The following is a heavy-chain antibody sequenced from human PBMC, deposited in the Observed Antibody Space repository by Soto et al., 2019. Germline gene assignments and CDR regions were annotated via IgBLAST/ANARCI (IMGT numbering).Heavy chain of an antibody. V-gene: IGHV4-39*01. CDR2: IYYSGST. CDR1: GGSISSSSYY. D-gene: IGHD6-19*01. J-gene: IGHJ4*02. CDR3: ARHFILLGSGWYFDY. Sequence: SETLSLTCTVSGGSISSSSYYWGWIRQPPGKGLEWIGSIYYSGSTYYNPSLKSRVTISVDTSKKQFSLKLRSVTAADTVVFYCARHFILLGSGWYFDYWGQGTLVTVSS.